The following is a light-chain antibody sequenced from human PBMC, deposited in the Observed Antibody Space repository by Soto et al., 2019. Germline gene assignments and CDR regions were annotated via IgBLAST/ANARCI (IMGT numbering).Light chain of an antibody. J-gene: IGKJ5*01. Sequence: EIVLTQSPGTLSLSPGERATLSCRASQSVSSSYLAWYQQKPGQAPRLLIYGASTRATGIPDRFSGSGSGTVFTLTISRLEPEDFAVYYCQQYASSPPNTFGQGTRLEIK. CDR3: QQYASSPPNT. CDR1: QSVSSSY. CDR2: GAS. V-gene: IGKV3-20*01.